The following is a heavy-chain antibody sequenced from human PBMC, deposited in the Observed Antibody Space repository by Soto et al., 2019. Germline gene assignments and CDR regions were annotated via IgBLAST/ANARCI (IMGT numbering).Heavy chain of an antibody. CDR1: GGTFSTDS. CDR3: AREMDRYCGRGV. J-gene: IGHJ6*02. Sequence: QVQLVQSGAEVKKPGSSVKVSCKASGGTFSTDSISWVRQAPGQGLEWMGGIIPMFGTANNAQKFQGRGTVTADESSSTASKELSSLISAETAVECLAREMDRYCGRGVWGQGTTVTVAS. D-gene: IGHD2-2*03. V-gene: IGHV1-69*12. CDR2: IIPMFGTA.